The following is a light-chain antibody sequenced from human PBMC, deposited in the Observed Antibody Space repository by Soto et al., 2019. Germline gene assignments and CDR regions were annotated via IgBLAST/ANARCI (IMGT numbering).Light chain of an antibody. CDR2: EVS. CDR3: SSYTSSSTPLYV. Sequence: QSALTQPASVSGSPGQSITISCTGTSSDVGGYNYVSWYQQHPGKAPKRMIYEVSNRPSGVSNRFSGSKSGNTASLTISGLQAEDEADYYCSSYTSSSTPLYVFGTGTKLTVL. V-gene: IGLV2-14*01. J-gene: IGLJ1*01. CDR1: SSDVGGYNY.